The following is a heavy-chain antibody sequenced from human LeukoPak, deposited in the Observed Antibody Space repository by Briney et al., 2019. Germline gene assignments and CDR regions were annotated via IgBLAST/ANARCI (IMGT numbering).Heavy chain of an antibody. CDR2: IYYSGST. V-gene: IGHV4-4*02. D-gene: IGHD5-18*01. J-gene: IGHJ3*02. CDR3: ARGPTVSDTAMTPVDAFDI. CDR1: GGSISSSNW. Sequence: RPSGTLSLTCAVSGGSISSSNWWSWVRQPPGKGLEWIGYIYYSGSTNYNPSLKSRVTISVDTSKNQFSLKLSSVTAADTAVYYCARGPTVSDTAMTPVDAFDIWGQGTMVTVSS.